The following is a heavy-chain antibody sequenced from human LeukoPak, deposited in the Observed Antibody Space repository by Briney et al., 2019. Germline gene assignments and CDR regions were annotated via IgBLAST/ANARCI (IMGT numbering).Heavy chain of an antibody. Sequence: GGSLRLSCAASGFALSSYWMSWVRQAPGKGLEWVANIKQDGSEKDYVDSVKGRFTISRDNAKNSLYLQMNSLRAEDTAVYYCAGYSRSSGWFDPWGQGTLVTVSS. D-gene: IGHD6-6*01. CDR3: AGYSRSSGWFDP. CDR2: IKQDGSEK. V-gene: IGHV3-7*01. CDR1: GFALSSYW. J-gene: IGHJ5*02.